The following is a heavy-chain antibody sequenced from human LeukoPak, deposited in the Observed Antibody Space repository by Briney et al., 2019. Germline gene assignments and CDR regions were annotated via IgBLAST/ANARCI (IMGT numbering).Heavy chain of an antibody. D-gene: IGHD4-17*01. J-gene: IGHJ4*02. CDR1: GGSIRSYY. CDR3: ARETNHGDFFFDY. Sequence: SETLSLTCYVSGGSIRSYYWNWIRQPAGKGLEWIGRIYSSGNTNYNPSLKSRVTMSLDTSKTQFSLKLSSVTAADTAVYYCARETNHGDFFFDYWGQGTLVTVSS. V-gene: IGHV4-4*07. CDR2: IYSSGNT.